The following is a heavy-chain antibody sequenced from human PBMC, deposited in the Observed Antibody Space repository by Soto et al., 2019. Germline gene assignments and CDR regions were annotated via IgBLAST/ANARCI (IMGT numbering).Heavy chain of an antibody. V-gene: IGHV1-18*01. CDR1: GYTFTSYG. J-gene: IGHJ5*02. D-gene: IGHD3-3*01. Sequence: VQLVQSGAEVKKPGASVKVSCKASGYTFTSYGISWVRQAPGQGLEWMGWISAYNGNTNYAQKLQGRVTMTTDTSTSTAYMELRSLRSDDTAVYYCARDRAPYYDFWSGHNWFDPWGQGTLVTVSS. CDR2: ISAYNGNT. CDR3: ARDRAPYYDFWSGHNWFDP.